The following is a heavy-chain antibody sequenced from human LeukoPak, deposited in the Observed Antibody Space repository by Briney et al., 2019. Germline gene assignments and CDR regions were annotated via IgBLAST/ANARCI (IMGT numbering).Heavy chain of an antibody. CDR2: IIPIFGTA. J-gene: IGHJ4*02. V-gene: IGHV1-69*05. CDR3: ARERYGYLYYFDY. CDR1: GGTFSSYA. D-gene: IGHD5-18*01. Sequence: ASVKVSCKASGGTFSSYAISWVRQAPGQGLEWMGGIIPIFGTANYAQKFQGRVTITTDESTSTAYMELSRLRSEDTAVYYCARERYGYLYYFDYWGQGTLVTVSS.